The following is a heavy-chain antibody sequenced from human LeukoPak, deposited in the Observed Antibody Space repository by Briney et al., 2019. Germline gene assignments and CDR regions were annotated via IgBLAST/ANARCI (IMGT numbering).Heavy chain of an antibody. J-gene: IGHJ5*02. CDR3: ARGWHYYDSSGYYYSGGFGFDP. V-gene: IGHV4-61*02. D-gene: IGHD3-22*01. CDR1: GGSISSGSYY. Sequence: SQTLSLPCTVSGGSISSGSYYWSWIRQPAGKGLEWIGRIYTSGSTNYNPSLKSRVTISVDTSKNQFSLKLSSVTAADTAVYYCARGWHYYDSSGYYYSGGFGFDPWGQGTLVTVSS. CDR2: IYTSGST.